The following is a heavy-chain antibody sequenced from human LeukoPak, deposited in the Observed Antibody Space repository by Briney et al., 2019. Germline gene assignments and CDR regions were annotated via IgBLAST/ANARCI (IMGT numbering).Heavy chain of an antibody. J-gene: IGHJ4*02. CDR3: ARGGYSYGQIDY. V-gene: IGHV1-69*02. D-gene: IGHD5-18*01. Sequence: SVKVSCKASGGTFSSYTISWVRQAPGQGREWMGRIIPILGIANYAQKFQGRVTITADKSTSTAYMELSSLRSEDTAVYYCARGGYSYGQIDYWGQGTLVTVSS. CDR1: GGTFSSYT. CDR2: IIPILGIA.